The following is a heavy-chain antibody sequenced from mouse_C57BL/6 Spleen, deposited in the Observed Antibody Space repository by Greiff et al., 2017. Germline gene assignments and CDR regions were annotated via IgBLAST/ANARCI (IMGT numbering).Heavy chain of an antibody. CDR2: IYPGDGDT. Sequence: QVQLKESGPELVKPGASVKISCKASGYAFSSSWMNWVKQRPGKGLEWIGRIYPGDGDTNYNGKFKGKATLTADKSSSTAYMQLSSLTSEDSAVYFCAGTGMYYFDYWGQGTTLTVSS. CDR3: AGTGMYYFDY. J-gene: IGHJ2*01. D-gene: IGHD4-1*01. CDR1: GYAFSSSW. V-gene: IGHV1-82*01.